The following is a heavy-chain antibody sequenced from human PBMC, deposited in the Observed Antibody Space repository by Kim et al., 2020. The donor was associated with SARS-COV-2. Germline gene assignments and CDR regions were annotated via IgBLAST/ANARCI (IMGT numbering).Heavy chain of an antibody. V-gene: IGHV1-69*13. CDR1: GDTFSNFA. CDR3: AREGGDVVVTYVFER. J-gene: IGHJ4*02. CDR2: IIPIFGTA. D-gene: IGHD2-21*02. Sequence: SVKVSCKSSGDTFSNFAISWVRQAPGQGLEWMGGIIPIFGTAKYAQKFQARVTITADESTTTAYMELRSLRYEDTPVYYCAREGGDVVVTYVFERWGQGTLLTVSS.